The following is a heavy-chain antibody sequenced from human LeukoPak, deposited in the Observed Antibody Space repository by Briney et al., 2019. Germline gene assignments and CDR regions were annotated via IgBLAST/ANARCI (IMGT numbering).Heavy chain of an antibody. CDR3: ARGPYGSMDY. D-gene: IGHD3-10*01. Sequence: GGSLILSCAASGFTFSSYEMNWVRQAPGKGLEWVSYISSSGSTIYYADSVKGRFTISRDNAKNSLYLQMNSLRAEDTAVYYCARGPYGSMDYWGQGTLVTVSS. CDR1: GFTFSSYE. CDR2: ISSSGSTI. J-gene: IGHJ4*02. V-gene: IGHV3-48*03.